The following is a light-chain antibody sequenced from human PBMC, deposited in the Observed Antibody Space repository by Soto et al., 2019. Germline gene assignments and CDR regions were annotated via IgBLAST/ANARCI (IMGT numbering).Light chain of an antibody. CDR2: GAS. V-gene: IGKV1-9*01. Sequence: DIQLTQSPSFLAASLGDRVTITCRASQGISSFLAWYQQKPPKAPELLIYGASTLQSGVPSRFRGSGSGTEFTLTISSLQPEDFETYYCQQLNTYPITFAQGTRLEIK. CDR1: QGISSF. J-gene: IGKJ5*01. CDR3: QQLNTYPIT.